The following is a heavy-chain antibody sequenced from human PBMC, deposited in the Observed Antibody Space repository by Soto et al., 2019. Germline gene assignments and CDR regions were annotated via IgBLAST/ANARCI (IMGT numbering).Heavy chain of an antibody. D-gene: IGHD2-21*02. Sequence: QVQLVESGGGVVQPGRSLRLSCAASGFTFSSYGMHWVRQAPGKGLEWVAVIWYDGSNKYYADSVKGRFTISRDNSKNTLYLQMNSLRAEDTAVYYCARDHCGGDCYSDYWGQGTLVTVSS. CDR2: IWYDGSNK. CDR1: GFTFSSYG. CDR3: ARDHCGGDCYSDY. V-gene: IGHV3-33*01. J-gene: IGHJ4*02.